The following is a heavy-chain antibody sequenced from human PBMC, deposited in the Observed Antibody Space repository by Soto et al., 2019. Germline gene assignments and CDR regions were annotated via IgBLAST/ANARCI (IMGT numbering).Heavy chain of an antibody. CDR2: IYPSDSDT. CDR1: GYSFTSYW. J-gene: IGHJ5*02. D-gene: IGHD2-21*01. V-gene: IGHV5-51*03. Sequence: GESLKISCTASGYSFTSYWVAWVRQMPGKGLEWMGIIYPSDSDTRYNPSFQGQVTISVDKSINTAYLQWSSLRASDTAIYYCARLVSKPSVVADWFDPWGQGTLVTVSS. CDR3: ARLVSKPSVVADWFDP.